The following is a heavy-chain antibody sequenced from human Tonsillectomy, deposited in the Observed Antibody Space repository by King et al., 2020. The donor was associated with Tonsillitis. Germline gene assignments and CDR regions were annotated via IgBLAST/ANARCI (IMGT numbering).Heavy chain of an antibody. V-gene: IGHV3-21*01. Sequence: VQLVESGGGLVKPGGSLRLSCAASGFTFSSYSMNWVRQAPGKGLEWVSSISSSSRYIYYADSLKVRFTISRENAKNSLYLQMNSLRAEDTAVYYCARDSFLAYCGGDCYSLSAWGQGTLVTVSS. CDR1: GFTFSSYS. CDR3: ARDSFLAYCGGDCYSLSA. D-gene: IGHD2-21*02. CDR2: ISSSSRYI. J-gene: IGHJ5*02.